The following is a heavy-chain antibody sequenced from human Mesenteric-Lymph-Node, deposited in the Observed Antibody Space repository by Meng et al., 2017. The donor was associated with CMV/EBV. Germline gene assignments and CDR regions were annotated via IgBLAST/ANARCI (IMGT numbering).Heavy chain of an antibody. CDR3: ARGSLYYYYYGMDV. J-gene: IGHJ6*02. V-gene: IGHV3-21*01. Sequence: GESLKISCAASGFTFISYSMNWVRQAPGKGLEWVSSISSSSSYIYYADSVKGRFTISRDNAKNSLYLQMNSLRAEDTAVYYCARGSLYYYYYGMDVWGQGTTVTVSS. CDR1: GFTFISYS. CDR2: ISSSSSYI.